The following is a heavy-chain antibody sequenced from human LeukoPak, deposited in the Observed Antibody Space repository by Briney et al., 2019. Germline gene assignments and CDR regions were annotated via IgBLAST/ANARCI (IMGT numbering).Heavy chain of an antibody. Sequence: SETLSLTCTVSGGSISSYYWSWIRQPPGKGLEYIGYIYYSGSTNYNPSLKSRVTISVDTSKNQFSLKLSSVTAADTAVYYCASAEATYCGGDCLIVSSGMDVWGQGTTVTVSS. V-gene: IGHV4-59*08. D-gene: IGHD2-21*02. J-gene: IGHJ6*02. CDR1: GGSISSYY. CDR3: ASAEATYCGGDCLIVSSGMDV. CDR2: IYYSGST.